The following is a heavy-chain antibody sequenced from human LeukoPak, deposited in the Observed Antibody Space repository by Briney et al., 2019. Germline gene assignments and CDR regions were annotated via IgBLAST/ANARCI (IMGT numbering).Heavy chain of an antibody. Sequence: PSETLSLTCPVSGYSISSGYYWGWIRQPPGKGLEWIGTIYHSGSTYYNPSLKSRVTISLDTSKNQFSLKLNSVTAADTAVYYCARASHIYSSSSGHRFDPWGQGTLVTVSS. CDR2: IYHSGST. CDR3: ARASHIYSSSSGHRFDP. D-gene: IGHD6-6*01. V-gene: IGHV4-38-2*02. CDR1: GYSISSGYY. J-gene: IGHJ5*02.